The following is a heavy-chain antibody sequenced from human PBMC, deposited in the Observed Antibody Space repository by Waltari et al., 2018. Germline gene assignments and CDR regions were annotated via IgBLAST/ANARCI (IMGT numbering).Heavy chain of an antibody. CDR1: GCSISSSSYY. Sequence: QLQLQESGPGLVKPSETLSLTCTVSGCSISSSSYYWGWIRQPPGKGLEWIGSIYYRGSTYYNPPLKSRVTISVDTSKNQVSLKLSSVTAADTAVYYCASIYGSSWYLGGFDPWGQGTLVTVSS. J-gene: IGHJ5*02. CDR3: ASIYGSSWYLGGFDP. CDR2: IYYRGST. D-gene: IGHD6-13*01. V-gene: IGHV4-39*01.